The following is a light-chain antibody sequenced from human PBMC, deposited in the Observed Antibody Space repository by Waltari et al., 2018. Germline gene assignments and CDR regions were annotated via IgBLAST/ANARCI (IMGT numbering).Light chain of an antibody. Sequence: DIVMNQSPESPAGFLGERAHIKCQSNQTVLKTSDNKNYLGWYQQKSGQPPKLLLYWSSTRESGVPDRFTGSGSGTDFTLTISSLQPEDVAVYYCLQYYTTLPAFGQGTKVEIQ. V-gene: IGKV4-1*01. J-gene: IGKJ1*01. CDR1: QTVLKTSDNKNY. CDR3: LQYYTTLPA. CDR2: WSS.